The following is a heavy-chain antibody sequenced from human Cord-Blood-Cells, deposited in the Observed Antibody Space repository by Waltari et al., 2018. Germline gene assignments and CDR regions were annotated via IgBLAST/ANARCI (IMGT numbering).Heavy chain of an antibody. D-gene: IGHD3-3*01. V-gene: IGHV4-34*01. CDR3: ARVTDFWSGYYYGMDV. J-gene: IGHJ6*02. CDR2: INHSGST. Sequence: QVQLQQWGAGLLKSSETLSLTGAVYGGSFSGYYWSWMRQPRGKGLEWIGEINHSGSTNYNPSLKSRVTISVDTSKNQFSLKLSSVTAADTAVYYCARVTDFWSGYYYGMDVWGQGTTVTVSS. CDR1: GGSFSGYY.